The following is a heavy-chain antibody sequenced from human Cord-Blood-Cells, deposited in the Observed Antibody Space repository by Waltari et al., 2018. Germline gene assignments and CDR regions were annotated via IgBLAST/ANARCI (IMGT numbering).Heavy chain of an antibody. D-gene: IGHD3-10*01. Sequence: EVQLVESGGGSVQPGGYLRLPGAASGLPFISNSRSWVRQAPGKGLEWVSYISSSSSTIYYADSVKGRFTISRDNAKNSLYLQMNSLRAEDTAVYYCARDRGGAFDIWGQGTMVTVSS. J-gene: IGHJ3*02. CDR2: ISSSSSTI. V-gene: IGHV3-48*01. CDR1: GLPFISNS. CDR3: ARDRGGAFDI.